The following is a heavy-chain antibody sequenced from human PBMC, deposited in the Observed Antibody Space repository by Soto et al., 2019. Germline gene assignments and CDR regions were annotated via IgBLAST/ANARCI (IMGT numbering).Heavy chain of an antibody. CDR2: INAGNGNT. J-gene: IGHJ4*02. CDR3: ARAVAVPADFDY. Sequence: QVQLVQSGAEEKKPGASVKVSCKASGYTFTGYAMHWVRQAPGQRLEWMGWINAGNGNTKYSQKFQGRVTITRDPSASTAYMELSSLRSEDTAVFYCARAVAVPADFDYWGQGTLVTVSS. V-gene: IGHV1-3*05. CDR1: GYTFTGYA. D-gene: IGHD6-19*01.